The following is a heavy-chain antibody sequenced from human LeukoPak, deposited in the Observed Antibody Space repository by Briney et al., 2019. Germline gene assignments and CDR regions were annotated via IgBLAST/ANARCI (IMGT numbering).Heavy chain of an antibody. V-gene: IGHV1-18*01. CDR1: GYTFTSYG. J-gene: IGHJ4*02. CDR2: ISAYNGNT. D-gene: IGHD6-19*01. Sequence: ASVKVSCKTSGYTFTSYGISWVRQAPGQGLEWMGWISAYNGNTNYAQKLQGRVTMTTDTSTSTAYMELRSLRSDDTAVYYCARDRPAVAGTRHFGYWGQGTLVTVSS. CDR3: ARDRPAVAGTRHFGY.